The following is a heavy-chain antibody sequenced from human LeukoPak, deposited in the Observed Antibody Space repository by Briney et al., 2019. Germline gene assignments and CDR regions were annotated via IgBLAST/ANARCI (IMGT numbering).Heavy chain of an antibody. Sequence: GGSLRLSCAASGFTFDDYAMHWVRQAPGKGLESVSLISWDGGSTYYADSVKGRFTISRDNTKNSVYLQMNSLRAEDTAVYYCARDKAVTGTYFDYWGQGTLVTVSS. V-gene: IGHV3-43D*03. CDR3: ARDKAVTGTYFDY. CDR1: GFTFDDYA. D-gene: IGHD6-19*01. J-gene: IGHJ4*02. CDR2: ISWDGGST.